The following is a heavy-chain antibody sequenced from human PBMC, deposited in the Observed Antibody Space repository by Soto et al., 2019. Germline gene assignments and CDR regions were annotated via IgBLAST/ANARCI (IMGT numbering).Heavy chain of an antibody. D-gene: IGHD5-12*01. Sequence: QVQLQESGPGLVKPSQTLSLTCTVSGGSISSGGYYWSWIRQHPRKGLEWIGYFYCSGSTSYNPPLKSRVDISVDTSKNQFSLKLSSVTAADTAIYYCARNRDGYNQYYFDYWGQGTLVTVSS. CDR2: FYCSGST. V-gene: IGHV4-31*03. J-gene: IGHJ4*02. CDR3: ARNRDGYNQYYFDY. CDR1: GGSISSGGYY.